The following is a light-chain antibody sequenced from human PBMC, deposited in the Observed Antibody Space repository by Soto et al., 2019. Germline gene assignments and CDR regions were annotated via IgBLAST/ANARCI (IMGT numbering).Light chain of an antibody. CDR1: QSISSW. CDR2: KAS. J-gene: IGKJ1*01. CDR3: QQYNPSSRT. V-gene: IGKV1-5*03. Sequence: DIQMTQSPSTLSAFVGDRVTITCRASQSISSWLAWYQQKPGKAPKLLIYKASSLQSGVPSRFSGSGSGTEFTLTISSLQPDDFATYYCQQYNPSSRTFGQGTKVDI.